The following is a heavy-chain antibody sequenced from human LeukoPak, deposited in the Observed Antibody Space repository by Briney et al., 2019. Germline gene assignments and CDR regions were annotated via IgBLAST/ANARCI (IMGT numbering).Heavy chain of an antibody. CDR1: GGSISSYY. J-gene: IGHJ5*02. Sequence: SETLSLTCTVSGGSISSYYWSWIRQPPGKGLEWIGYIYYSGSTNYNPSLKSRVTISVDTSKNQFSLKLSSVTAADTAVYYCARVGYSSSGPWFDPWGQGTLVTVSS. D-gene: IGHD6-6*01. CDR2: IYYSGST. CDR3: ARVGYSSSGPWFDP. V-gene: IGHV4-59*01.